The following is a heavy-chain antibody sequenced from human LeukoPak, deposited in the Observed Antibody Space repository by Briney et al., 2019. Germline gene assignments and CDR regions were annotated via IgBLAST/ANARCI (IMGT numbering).Heavy chain of an antibody. Sequence: GGSLRLSCAASGFTFSGYWMHWVRQAPGRGLVRVAGIKADASSTSYADSVKGRFTISRNNAKSTLYLQMNSLRVEDTAVYYCARLATTGTGFWGQGTLVTVSS. CDR1: GFTFSGYW. CDR3: ARLATTGTGF. CDR2: IKADASST. J-gene: IGHJ4*02. D-gene: IGHD6-13*01. V-gene: IGHV3-74*01.